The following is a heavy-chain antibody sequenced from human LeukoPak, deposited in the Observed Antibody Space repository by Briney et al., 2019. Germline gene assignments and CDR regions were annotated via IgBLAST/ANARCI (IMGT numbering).Heavy chain of an antibody. J-gene: IGHJ4*02. CDR3: AKDRRSSGSGSYFLFDY. D-gene: IGHD3-10*01. CDR1: GFTFTSYS. V-gene: IGHV3-48*02. CDR2: ISASGKTT. Sequence: GGSLRLSCAASGFTFTSYSMNWVRQAPGKGLEWVSYISASGKTTYYAGSVKGRFTISRDSAKNSLYLQMNSLRDEDTDVYYCAKDRRSSGSGSYFLFDYWGQGTLVTVSS.